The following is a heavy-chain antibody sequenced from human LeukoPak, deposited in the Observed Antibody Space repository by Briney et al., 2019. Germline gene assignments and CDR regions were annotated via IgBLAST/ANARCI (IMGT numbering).Heavy chain of an antibody. V-gene: IGHV4-59*12. CDR1: GGSISSYY. D-gene: IGHD3-10*01. Sequence: SETLSLTCTVSGGSISSYYWSWIRQPPGKGLEWIGYIYYSGSTNYNPSLKSRVTISVDTSKNQFSLKLSSVTAADTAVYYCARDSQIDPKTMVRGVTFDYWGQGTLVTVSS. CDR2: IYYSGST. J-gene: IGHJ4*02. CDR3: ARDSQIDPKTMVRGVTFDY.